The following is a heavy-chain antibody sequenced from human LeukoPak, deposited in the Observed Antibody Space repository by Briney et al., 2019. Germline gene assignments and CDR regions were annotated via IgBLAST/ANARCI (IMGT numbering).Heavy chain of an antibody. CDR2: IYYSGST. CDR3: ARLTTVLTRGYYYFYMDV. Sequence: PSETLSLTCTVSGGSISSYYWSWIRQPPGKGLEWLGYIYYSGSTDYNPSLKSRVTISVDSAKKQFSLQLSSVTAADTAVYYCARLTTVLTRGYYYFYMDVWGKGTTVTVSS. D-gene: IGHD4/OR15-4a*01. CDR1: GGSISSYY. V-gene: IGHV4-59*01. J-gene: IGHJ6*03.